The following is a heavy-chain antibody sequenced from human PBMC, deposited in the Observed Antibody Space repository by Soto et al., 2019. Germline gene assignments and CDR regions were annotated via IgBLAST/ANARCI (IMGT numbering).Heavy chain of an antibody. V-gene: IGHV4-4*02. CDR1: GGSVSSSNW. CDR3: ATSPTSVASFDY. CDR2: IYHSGST. Sequence: QVQLQESGPGLVKPSGTLSLTCAVPGGSVSSSNWWSWVRQPPGKGLEWIGEIYHSGSTNYNPSLKSRVTTSVDKAKNQFPLTLSSVAAAETAVYYCATSPTSVASFDYWGQGTLVTVSS. J-gene: IGHJ4*02. D-gene: IGHD2-15*01.